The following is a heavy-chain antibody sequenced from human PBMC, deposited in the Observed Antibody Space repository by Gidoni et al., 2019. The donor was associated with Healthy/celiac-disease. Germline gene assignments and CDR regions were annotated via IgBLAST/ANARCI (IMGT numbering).Heavy chain of an antibody. Sequence: QVQLVESGGGVVQPGRSLRLSCAASGFTFSSYGMHWVRQAPDKGLEWVAVIWYDGSNKYYADSVKGRFTISRDNSKNTLYLQMNSLRAEDTAVYYCARARSGEPLDYWGQGTLVTVSS. D-gene: IGHD3-16*01. CDR3: ARARSGEPLDY. CDR2: IWYDGSNK. J-gene: IGHJ4*02. CDR1: GFTFSSYG. V-gene: IGHV3-33*01.